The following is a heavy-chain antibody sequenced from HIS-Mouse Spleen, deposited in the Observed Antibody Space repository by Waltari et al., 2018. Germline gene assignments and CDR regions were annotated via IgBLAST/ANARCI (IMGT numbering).Heavy chain of an antibody. Sequence: QLQLQESGPGLVKPSETLSLTCTVSVGPISSSSYYRGWIRQPPGKGLEWIGSIYYSGSTYYNPSLKSRVTISVDTSKNQFSLKLSSVTAADTAVYYCAREIPYSSSWYDWYFDLWGRGTLVTVSS. CDR1: VGPISSSSYY. D-gene: IGHD6-13*01. CDR2: IYYSGST. CDR3: AREIPYSSSWYDWYFDL. J-gene: IGHJ2*01. V-gene: IGHV4-39*07.